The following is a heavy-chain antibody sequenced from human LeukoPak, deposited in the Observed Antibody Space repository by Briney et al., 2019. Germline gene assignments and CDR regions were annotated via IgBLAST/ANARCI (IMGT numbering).Heavy chain of an antibody. CDR2: INPSGGST. J-gene: IGHJ6*03. V-gene: IGHV1-46*01. CDR3: ASGSSGQYYYYYMDV. D-gene: IGHD3-22*01. Sequence: GASVKVSCKASGYTFTSYYMHWVRQAPGQGLEWMGIINPSGGSTSYAQKFQGRVTMTRDTSTSTVYMELSSLRSEDTAVYYCASGSSGQYYYYYMDVWGKGTTVTISS. CDR1: GYTFTSYY.